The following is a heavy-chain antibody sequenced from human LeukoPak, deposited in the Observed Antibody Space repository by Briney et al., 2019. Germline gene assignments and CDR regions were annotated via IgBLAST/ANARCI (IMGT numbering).Heavy chain of an antibody. Sequence: AVKVSCKASGATFSDYALNWVRQAPGQGLEWMGVFIPILGTANSTQKFQDRVTITADMSTNTAYMGLSSLRSEDTAVYFCAGIPVFGVVLHQEPVWGKGTTVTVSS. D-gene: IGHD3-3*01. CDR1: GATFSDYA. CDR3: AGIPVFGVVLHQEPV. CDR2: FIPILGTA. V-gene: IGHV1-69*10. J-gene: IGHJ6*04.